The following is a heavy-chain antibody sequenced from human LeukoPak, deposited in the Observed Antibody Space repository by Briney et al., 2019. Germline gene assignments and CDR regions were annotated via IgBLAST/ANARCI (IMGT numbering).Heavy chain of an antibody. J-gene: IGHJ3*02. D-gene: IGHD2-15*01. CDR1: GFTFSSYA. CDR2: ISYDGSNK. CDR3: AREYKDPQDIVVVVAAEPAFDI. V-gene: IGHV3-30*04. Sequence: GGSLRLSCAASGFTFSSYAMHWVRQAPDKGLERVAVISYDGSNKYYADSVKGRFTISRDNSKNTLYLQMNSLRAEDTAVYYCAREYKDPQDIVVVVAAEPAFDIWGQGTMVTVSS.